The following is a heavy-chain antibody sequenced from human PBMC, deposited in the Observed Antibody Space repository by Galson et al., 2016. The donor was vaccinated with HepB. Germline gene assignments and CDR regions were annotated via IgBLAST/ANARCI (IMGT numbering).Heavy chain of an antibody. Sequence: QSGAEVKKPGESLRVSCKGSGYNFTSYWINWVRQEPGKGLEWVGRIDPDDSYSNYNPSIQGHVTISADKSTTTAYLPWSSLKASDTAMYYRARLSSTYFDYWGQGTLVTVSS. J-gene: IGHJ4*02. V-gene: IGHV5-10-1*01. CDR3: ARLSSTYFDY. CDR1: GYNFTSYW. CDR2: IDPDDSYS.